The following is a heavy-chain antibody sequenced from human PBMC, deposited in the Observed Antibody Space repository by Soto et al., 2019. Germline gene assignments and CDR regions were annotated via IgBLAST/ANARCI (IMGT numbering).Heavy chain of an antibody. CDR1: GFTFTTYA. Sequence: GGSLRLSCVASGFTFTTYAISWVRQAPGKGLEWVSSVSDSGTITYYADSVKGRFTISRDNSKNTLYLQMNNLRVEDTAMYYCAKVNIKGYALLTAFDYWGQGTLVTVSS. D-gene: IGHD3-9*01. V-gene: IGHV3-23*01. CDR2: VSDSGTIT. CDR3: AKVNIKGYALLTAFDY. J-gene: IGHJ4*02.